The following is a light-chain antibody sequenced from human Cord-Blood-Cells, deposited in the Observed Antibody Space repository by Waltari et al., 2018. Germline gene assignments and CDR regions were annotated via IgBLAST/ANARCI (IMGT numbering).Light chain of an antibody. CDR3: CSYAGSSTFL. Sequence: QSALTQPASVSGSPGQSITISCTGTSSDVGSYNLVSWYQQHPGKAPKLMIYEGSKRPSGVSNRFSGSKSGNTASLTNSGLQAEDEADYYCCSYAGSSTFLFGGGTKLTVL. CDR2: EGS. CDR1: SSDVGSYNL. V-gene: IGLV2-23*03. J-gene: IGLJ3*02.